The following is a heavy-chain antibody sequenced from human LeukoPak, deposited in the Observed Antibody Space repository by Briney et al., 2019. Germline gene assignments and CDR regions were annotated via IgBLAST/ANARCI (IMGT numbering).Heavy chain of an antibody. CDR2: IYTSGST. CDR3: ARDFYGGNHPDAFDI. V-gene: IGHV4-4*07. D-gene: IGHD4-23*01. J-gene: IGHJ3*02. CDR1: GGSISSYY. Sequence: SETLSLTCTVSGGSISSYYWSWIRQPAGKGLEWIGRIYTSGSTNYNPSLKSRVTMSVDTSKNQFSLKLSSVTAADTAVHYCARDFYGGNHPDAFDIWGQGTKVTVSS.